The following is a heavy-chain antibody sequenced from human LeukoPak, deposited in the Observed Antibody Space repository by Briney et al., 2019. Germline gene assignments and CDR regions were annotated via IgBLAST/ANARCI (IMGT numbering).Heavy chain of an antibody. J-gene: IGHJ4*02. CDR3: TRLLKYSGSYYCDY. V-gene: IGHV4-39*01. CDR2: IYYGGST. Sequence: SETLSLTCTVSGGSISSNRHYWGWIRQPPGKGLEWIGNIYYGGSTHYNPSLKSRVTISVDTSKNQFSLKLSSVTAADTAVYYCTRLLKYSGSYYCDYWGQGSLVTVSS. D-gene: IGHD1-26*01. CDR1: GGSISSNRHY.